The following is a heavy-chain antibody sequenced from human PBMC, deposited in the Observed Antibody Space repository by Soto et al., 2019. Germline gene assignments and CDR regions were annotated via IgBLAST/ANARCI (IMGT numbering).Heavy chain of an antibody. CDR2: ISYDGSNK. J-gene: IGHJ6*02. CDR1: GFTFSSYG. D-gene: IGHD5-18*01. CDR3: AKDPAQHDYYYYYGMDV. V-gene: IGHV3-30*18. Sequence: GGSLRLSXAASGFTFSSYGMHWVRQAPGKGLEWVAVISYDGSNKYYADSVKGRFTISRDNSKNTLYLQMNSLRAEDTAVYYCAKDPAQHDYYYYYGMDVWGQGTTVTVSS.